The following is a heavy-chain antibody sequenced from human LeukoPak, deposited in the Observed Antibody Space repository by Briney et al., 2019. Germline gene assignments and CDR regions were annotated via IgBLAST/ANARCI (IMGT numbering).Heavy chain of an antibody. Sequence: SETLSLTCTVSGGSISSYYWSWIRQPPGKGLEWIGEINHSGSTNYNPSLKSRVTISVDTSKNQFSLKLSSVTAADTAVYYYASWGSSSPNGGRWFDPWGQGTLVTVSS. J-gene: IGHJ5*02. V-gene: IGHV4-34*01. CDR1: GGSISSYY. CDR2: INHSGST. CDR3: ASWGSSSPNGGRWFDP. D-gene: IGHD6-13*01.